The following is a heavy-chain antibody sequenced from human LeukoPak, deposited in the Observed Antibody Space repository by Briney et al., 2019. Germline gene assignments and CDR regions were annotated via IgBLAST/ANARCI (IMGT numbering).Heavy chain of an antibody. J-gene: IGHJ4*02. Sequence: PGRSLRLSCAASGFTFSSYGMHWVRQAPGKGLEWVAVIWYDGSNKYYADSVKGRFTISRDNSKNTLYLQMNSLRAEDTAVYYCAGDGGGRAAAGYFVYWGQGTLVTVSS. CDR2: IWYDGSNK. D-gene: IGHD6-13*01. V-gene: IGHV3-33*01. CDR1: GFTFSSYG. CDR3: AGDGGGRAAAGYFVY.